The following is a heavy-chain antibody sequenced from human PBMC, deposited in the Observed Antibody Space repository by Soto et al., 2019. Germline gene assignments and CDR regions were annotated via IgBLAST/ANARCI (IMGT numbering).Heavy chain of an antibody. Sequence: PGGSLRLSYAASGFSFSDFSMNWVRQAPGKGLEWVSAISGSGGSTYYADSVKGRFTISRDNSKNTLYLQMNSLRAKDTAVYYCAKHLGELDAFDIWGQGTMVTVSS. J-gene: IGHJ3*02. D-gene: IGHD3-16*01. CDR2: ISGSGGST. CDR1: GFSFSDFS. CDR3: AKHLGELDAFDI. V-gene: IGHV3-23*01.